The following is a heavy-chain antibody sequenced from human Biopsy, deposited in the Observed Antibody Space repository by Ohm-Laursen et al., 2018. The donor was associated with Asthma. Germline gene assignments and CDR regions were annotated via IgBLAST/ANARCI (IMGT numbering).Heavy chain of an antibody. CDR2: IGWNSGSI. Sequence: SLRLSCTASGFTFDDYGMHWVRQAPGKGLEWVSGIGWNSGSIGYADSVKGRFTISRDNAKNSLYLQMNSLRVEDTALYYCAKATLGDIGKDYWGQGTLVTVSS. V-gene: IGHV3-9*01. J-gene: IGHJ4*02. D-gene: IGHD2-21*01. CDR1: GFTFDDYG. CDR3: AKATLGDIGKDY.